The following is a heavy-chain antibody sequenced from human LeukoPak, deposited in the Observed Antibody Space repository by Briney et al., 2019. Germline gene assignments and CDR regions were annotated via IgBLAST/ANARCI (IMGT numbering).Heavy chain of an antibody. CDR1: GFTFSNYA. CDR2: ISYDGNIK. Sequence: PGGSLRLSCAASGFTFSNYAMHWVPQAPGKGLVWVAVISYDGNIKIHAVSVKGRFTISRDDSTNTLLLQMNSLTAEDPAVYYCARDIVAGSPDYFDYWGQGTLVTVSS. CDR3: ARDIVAGSPDYFDY. V-gene: IGHV3-30-3*01. D-gene: IGHD6-19*01. J-gene: IGHJ4*02.